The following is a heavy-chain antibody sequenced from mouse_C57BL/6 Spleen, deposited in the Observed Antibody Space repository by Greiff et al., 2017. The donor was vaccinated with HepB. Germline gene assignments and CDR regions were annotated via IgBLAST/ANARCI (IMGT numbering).Heavy chain of an antibody. D-gene: IGHD3-1*01. CDR3: YRHCVSPYYYAMDY. CDR2: IYPGDGDT. Sequence: VQLQQSGPELVKPGASVKISCKASGYAFSSSWMNWVKQRPGKGLEWIGRIYPGDGDTNYNGKFKGKATLTADISSSTAYMQLSSLTSEDSAVYVCYRHCVSPYYYAMDYWGQGTSVTVSS. V-gene: IGHV1-82*01. CDR1: GYAFSSSW. J-gene: IGHJ4*01.